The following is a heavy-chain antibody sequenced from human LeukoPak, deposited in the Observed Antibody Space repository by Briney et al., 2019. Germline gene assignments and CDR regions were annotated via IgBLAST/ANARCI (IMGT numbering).Heavy chain of an antibody. CDR1: GGSISSYY. CDR3: AACSGGSCYRNDAFDI. J-gene: IGHJ3*02. D-gene: IGHD2-15*01. Sequence: SETLSLTCTVSGGSISSYYWSWIRQPPGKGLEWIGYIYYSGSTNYNPSLKSRVTTSVHTSKNQFSLKLSSVTAADTAVYYCAACSGGSCYRNDAFDIWGQGTMVTVSS. V-gene: IGHV4-59*01. CDR2: IYYSGST.